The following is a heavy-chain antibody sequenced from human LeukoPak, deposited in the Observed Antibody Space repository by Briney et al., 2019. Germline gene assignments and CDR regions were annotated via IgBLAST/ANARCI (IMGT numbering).Heavy chain of an antibody. Sequence: PGGSLRLSCTASGFTFSSYGMSWVRQAPGKGLEWVSAISGSGGSTYYADSVKGRFTISRDNSKNTLYLQMNSLRAEDTAVYYCAKFDGGFFDYWGQGTLVTVSS. D-gene: IGHD2-15*01. CDR3: AKFDGGFFDY. J-gene: IGHJ4*02. V-gene: IGHV3-23*01. CDR2: ISGSGGST. CDR1: GFTFSSYG.